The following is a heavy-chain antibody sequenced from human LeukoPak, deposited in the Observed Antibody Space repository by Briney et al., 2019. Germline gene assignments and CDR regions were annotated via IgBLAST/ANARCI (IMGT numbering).Heavy chain of an antibody. CDR3: ARDRPAPNAFDI. CDR2: IYYSGST. CDR1: GGSINNYY. V-gene: IGHV4-59*12. J-gene: IGHJ3*02. D-gene: IGHD6-6*01. Sequence: SETLSLTCTVSGGSINNYYWSWIRQSPGKGLEWIGYIYYSGSTNYNPSLKSRVTISVDTSKNQFSLKLSSVTAADTAVYYCARDRPAPNAFDIWGQGTMVTVSS.